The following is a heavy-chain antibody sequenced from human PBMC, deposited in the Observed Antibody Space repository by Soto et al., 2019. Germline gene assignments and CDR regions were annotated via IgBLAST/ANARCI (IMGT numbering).Heavy chain of an antibody. CDR3: AIGVVVVAAEYYYYYGMDV. D-gene: IGHD2-15*01. Sequence: SETLSLTCAVYGGSFSGYYWSWIRQPPGKGLEWIGEINHSGSTNYNPSLKSRVTISVDTSKNQFSLKLSSVTAADTAVYYCAIGVVVVAAEYYYYYGMDVWGQGTTVTVSS. CDR2: INHSGST. CDR1: GGSFSGYY. J-gene: IGHJ6*02. V-gene: IGHV4-34*01.